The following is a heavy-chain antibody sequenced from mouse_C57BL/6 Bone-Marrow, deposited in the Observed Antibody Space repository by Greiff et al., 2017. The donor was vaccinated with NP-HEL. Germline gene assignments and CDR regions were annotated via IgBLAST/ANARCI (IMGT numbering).Heavy chain of an antibody. D-gene: IGHD2-4*01. Sequence: EVKLEESGGGLVQPGGSMKLSCVASGFTFSNYWMNWVRQSPEKGLEWVAQIRLKSDNYATHYAESVKGRFTISRDDSKSSVYLQMNNLRAEDTGIYYCTAYDYEGHYWGQGTTLTVSS. CDR1: GFTFSNYW. CDR3: TAYDYEGHY. J-gene: IGHJ2*01. CDR2: IRLKSDNYAT. V-gene: IGHV6-3*01.